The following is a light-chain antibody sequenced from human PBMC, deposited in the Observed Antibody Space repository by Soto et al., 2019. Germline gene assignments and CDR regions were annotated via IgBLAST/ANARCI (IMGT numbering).Light chain of an antibody. Sequence: EIVLTQSPATLSLSPGERATFSCRASQSVSSYLAWYQQKPGQAPRLLIYDASTRATGIAARFSGSGSRTDFTLTISSLEPEDFAVYYCQQHNNWPPSITFGQGTGLEIK. J-gene: IGKJ5*01. CDR1: QSVSSY. V-gene: IGKV3-11*01. CDR2: DAS. CDR3: QQHNNWPPSIT.